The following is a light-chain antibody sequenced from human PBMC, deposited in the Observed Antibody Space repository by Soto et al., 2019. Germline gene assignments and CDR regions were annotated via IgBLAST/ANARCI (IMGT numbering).Light chain of an antibody. CDR3: SSYTRSRINYV. J-gene: IGLJ1*01. CDR1: SSDVGGYNY. V-gene: IGLV2-14*01. CDR2: EVS. Sequence: QSALTQPASVSGSPGQSITISCTGTSSDVGGYNYVSWYQQHPGKAPKLMIYEVSNRPSRVSNRFSGSKSGNTASLTISGLQAEDEADYYCSSYTRSRINYVFGNGTK.